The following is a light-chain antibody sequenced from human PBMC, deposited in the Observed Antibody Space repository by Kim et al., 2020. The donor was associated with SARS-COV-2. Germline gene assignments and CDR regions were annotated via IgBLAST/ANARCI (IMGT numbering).Light chain of an antibody. CDR1: SSDVGAYNF. Sequence: QSALTQPRSVSGSPGQSVTISCTGTSSDVGAYNFVSWYLQHPGKAPKLMIYDVTKRPSGVPDRFSGSKSGNTASLTISGLQAEGEADYYCCSYACTYTYGFGAGTKVTVL. CDR3: CSYACTYTYG. J-gene: IGLJ1*01. V-gene: IGLV2-11*01. CDR2: DVT.